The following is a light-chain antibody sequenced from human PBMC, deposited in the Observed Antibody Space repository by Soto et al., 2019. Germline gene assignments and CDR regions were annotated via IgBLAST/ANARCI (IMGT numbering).Light chain of an antibody. CDR3: QQYQTWT. CDR1: QSISRW. J-gene: IGKJ1*01. V-gene: IGKV1-5*03. Sequence: DIQMTQSPFPLSASVGDRVTITCRASQSISRWLAWYQQKPGKAPKLLIYRASSLESGVPSRFSGSGSGTEFTLTISGLQSDDSATYYCQQYQTWTFGQGTKVEIK. CDR2: RAS.